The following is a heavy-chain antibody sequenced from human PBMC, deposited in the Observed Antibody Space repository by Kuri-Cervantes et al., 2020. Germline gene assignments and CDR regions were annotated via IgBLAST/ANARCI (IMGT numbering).Heavy chain of an antibody. J-gene: IGHJ6*04. CDR3: ARGGFSHNLDV. Sequence: GESLKISCAASGFAFSFYAMSWVRQTPGKGLEWISAVGGSADTTYYADSVKGRFTISRDNAKDMVYLQMNTLGADDTAVYYCARGGFSHNLDVWGKGTAVTVSS. D-gene: IGHD6-25*01. V-gene: IGHV3-23*01. CDR2: VGGSADTT. CDR1: GFAFSFYA.